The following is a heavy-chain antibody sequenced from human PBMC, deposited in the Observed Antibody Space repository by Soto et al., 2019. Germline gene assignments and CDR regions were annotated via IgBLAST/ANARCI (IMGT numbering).Heavy chain of an antibody. D-gene: IGHD6-6*01. Sequence: GGSLRLSCAASGFTFSSYAMHWVRQAPGKGLEWVAVISYDGSNKYYADSVKGRFTISRDNSKNTLYLQMNSLRAEDTAVYYCATTPEYSSSYYFDYWGQGTLVTVSS. CDR3: ATTPEYSSSYYFDY. J-gene: IGHJ4*02. CDR2: ISYDGSNK. V-gene: IGHV3-30*04. CDR1: GFTFSSYA.